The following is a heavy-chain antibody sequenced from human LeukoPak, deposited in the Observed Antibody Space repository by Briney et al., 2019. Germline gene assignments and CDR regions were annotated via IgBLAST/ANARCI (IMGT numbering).Heavy chain of an antibody. CDR3: AKDTGASMIVVVD. V-gene: IGHV3-9*01. D-gene: IGHD3-22*01. Sequence: GRSLRLSSAASGFTFDDYAMHWVRQAPGKGLEWVSGISWNSGSIGYADSVKGRFTISRDNAKNSLYLQMNSLRAEDTALYYCAKDTGASMIVVVDWGQGTLVTVSS. CDR1: GFTFDDYA. CDR2: ISWNSGSI. J-gene: IGHJ4*02.